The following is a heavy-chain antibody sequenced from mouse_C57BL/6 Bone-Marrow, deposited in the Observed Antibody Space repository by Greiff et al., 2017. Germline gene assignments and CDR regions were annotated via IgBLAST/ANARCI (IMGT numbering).Heavy chain of an antibody. CDR3: SRPFTVVAPD. Sequence: QVQLQQSGAELARPGASVKMSCKASGYTFTSYTMHWVKQRPGQGLEWIGYINPSSGYTKYNQKFKDKATLTADKSSSTAYMQLSNLTSEDSAVYYCSRPFTVVAPDWGQGTTLTVSS. CDR2: INPSSGYT. J-gene: IGHJ2*01. V-gene: IGHV1-4*01. CDR1: GYTFTSYT. D-gene: IGHD1-1*01.